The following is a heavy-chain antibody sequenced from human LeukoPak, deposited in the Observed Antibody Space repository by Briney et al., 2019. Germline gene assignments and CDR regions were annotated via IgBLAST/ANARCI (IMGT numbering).Heavy chain of an antibody. CDR1: GGSISSSSYY. CDR2: IHYSGST. V-gene: IGHV4-39*01. D-gene: IGHD1-26*01. Sequence: SETLSLTCTVSGGSISSSSYYWGWIRQPPGKGLEWIGSIHYSGSTYYNPSLKSRVTISVDTSKNQFSLKLSSVTAADTAVYYCASGGSYHSPFDYWGQGTLVTVSS. CDR3: ASGGSYHSPFDY. J-gene: IGHJ4*02.